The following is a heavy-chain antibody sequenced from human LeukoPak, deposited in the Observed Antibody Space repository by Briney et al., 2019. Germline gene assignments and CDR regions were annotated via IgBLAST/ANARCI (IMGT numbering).Heavy chain of an antibody. CDR3: ARRDRSGSYYGWFDP. CDR2: IYYSGST. D-gene: IGHD3-10*01. J-gene: IGHJ5*02. V-gene: IGHV4-59*08. CDR1: GGSISSYY. Sequence: PSETLSLTCTVSGGSISSYYWSWIRQPPGKGLEWIGYIYYSGSTNYNPSLKSRVTISVDTSKNQFSLKLSSVTAADTAVYYWARRDRSGSYYGWFDPWGQGTLVTVSS.